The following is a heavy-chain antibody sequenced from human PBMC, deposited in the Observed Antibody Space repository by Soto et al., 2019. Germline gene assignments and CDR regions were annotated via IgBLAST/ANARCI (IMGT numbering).Heavy chain of an antibody. CDR1: GFTFSSYE. V-gene: IGHV3-48*03. D-gene: IGHD2-15*01. CDR3: AREVVAAGAPTFYYGMDV. CDR2: ISSSGSTI. J-gene: IGHJ6*02. Sequence: EVQLVESGGGLVQPGGSLRLSCAASGFTFSSYEMNWVRQAPGKGLEWVSYISSSGSTIYYADSVKGRFTISRDNAKNSLYLQMNSLRAEDTAVYYCAREVVAAGAPTFYYGMDVWGQGTTVTVSS.